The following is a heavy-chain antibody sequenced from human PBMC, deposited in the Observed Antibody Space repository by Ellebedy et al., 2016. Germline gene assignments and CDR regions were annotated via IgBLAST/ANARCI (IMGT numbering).Heavy chain of an antibody. Sequence: ASVKVSCKASGYTFTSYAMHWVRQAPGKGLEFVPGISSNGGSTYYANSVKGRFTISRDNSKNTLYLQMGSLRPEDMAVYYCARAGYGSGVTNWFDPWGQGTLVTVSS. J-gene: IGHJ5*02. CDR1: GYTFTSYA. CDR3: ARAGYGSGVTNWFDP. CDR2: ISSNGGST. V-gene: IGHV3-64*01. D-gene: IGHD3-10*01.